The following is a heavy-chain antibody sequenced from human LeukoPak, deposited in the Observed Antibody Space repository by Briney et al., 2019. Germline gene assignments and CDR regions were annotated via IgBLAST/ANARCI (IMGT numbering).Heavy chain of an antibody. CDR2: INHSGST. V-gene: IGHV4-39*07. D-gene: IGHD3-10*01. J-gene: IGHJ4*02. CDR1: GGSISSGDYY. CDR3: ARGKFGKWFGSDYYFDY. Sequence: SETLSLTCTVSGGSISSGDYYWSWIRQPPGKGLEWIGEINHSGSTNYNPSLKSRVTISVDTSKNQFSLKLSSVTAADTAVYYCARGKFGKWFGSDYYFDYWGQGTLVTVSS.